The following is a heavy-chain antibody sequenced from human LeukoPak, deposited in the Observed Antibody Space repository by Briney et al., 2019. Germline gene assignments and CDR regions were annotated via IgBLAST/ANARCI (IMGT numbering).Heavy chain of an antibody. CDR1: GGSISHYY. CDR2: NYYSGTT. V-gene: IGHV4-59*01. D-gene: IGHD4-17*01. J-gene: IGHJ6*02. CDR3: AREDPQTTVPEGMDV. Sequence: SETLSLTCTVSGGSISHYYWSWIRQSPGKGLEWIGYNYYSGTTNYNPSLKSRVTISVDTSKNQFSLQLRSVTAADTAVYFCAREDPQTTVPEGMDVWGQGTTVIVSS.